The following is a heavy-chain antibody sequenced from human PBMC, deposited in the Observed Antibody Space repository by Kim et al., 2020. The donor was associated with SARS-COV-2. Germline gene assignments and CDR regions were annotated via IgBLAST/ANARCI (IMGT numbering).Heavy chain of an antibody. Sequence: SETLSLTCTVSGGSISSSSYYWGWIRQPPGKGLEWIGSIYYSGSTYYNPSLKSRVTISVDTSKNQFSLKLSSVTAADTAVYYCAREFYCGGDCYQYYFDYWGQGTLVTVSS. CDR1: GGSISSSSYY. CDR3: AREFYCGGDCYQYYFDY. J-gene: IGHJ4*02. V-gene: IGHV4-39*02. CDR2: IYYSGST. D-gene: IGHD2-21*02.